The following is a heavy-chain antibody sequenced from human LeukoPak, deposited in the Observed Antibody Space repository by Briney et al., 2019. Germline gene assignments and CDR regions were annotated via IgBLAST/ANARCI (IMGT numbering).Heavy chain of an antibody. D-gene: IGHD2-2*01. CDR2: IYYSGST. J-gene: IGHJ5*02. CDR1: GGSISSSSYY. CDR3: ANIVVVPAAGFTWFDP. V-gene: IGHV4-39*01. Sequence: SETLSLTCTVSGGSISSSSYYWGWIRQPPGKGLEWIGSIYYSGSTYYNPSLKSRVTISVDTSKNQFSLKLSSVTAADTAVYYCANIVVVPAAGFTWFDPWGQGTLVTVSS.